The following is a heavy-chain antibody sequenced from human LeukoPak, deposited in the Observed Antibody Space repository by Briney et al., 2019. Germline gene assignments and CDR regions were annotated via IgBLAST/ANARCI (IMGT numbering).Heavy chain of an antibody. J-gene: IGHJ3*02. CDR2: TYYRSKWFD. D-gene: IGHD6-13*01. CDR3: ARDLGYSSTFLAFDI. CDR1: GDSVSSNSAA. Sequence: SQTLSLTCDISGDSVSSNSAAWNWIRQSPSRGLEWLGRTYYRSKWFDDYAESVKSRITINPDTSKNQFSLQLNSVTHKDTAVYYCARDLGYSSTFLAFDIWGQGTMVTVSS. V-gene: IGHV6-1*01.